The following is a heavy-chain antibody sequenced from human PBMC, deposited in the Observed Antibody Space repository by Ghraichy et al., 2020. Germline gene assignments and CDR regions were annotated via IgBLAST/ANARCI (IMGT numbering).Heavy chain of an antibody. CDR3: ARKDFDTSGTYYVPFFDY. CDR2: ISSSSSNI. J-gene: IGHJ4*02. CDR1: GFTFSTYT. V-gene: IGHV3-48*02. D-gene: IGHD3-10*01. Sequence: LSLTCAAPGFTFSTYTMAWVRQAPGKGLEWVAHISSSSSNIHYADSVKGRFTISRDNAKNSVHLEMNSLRDEDAAVYYCARKDFDTSGTYYVPFFDYWRQRTLGTVPS.